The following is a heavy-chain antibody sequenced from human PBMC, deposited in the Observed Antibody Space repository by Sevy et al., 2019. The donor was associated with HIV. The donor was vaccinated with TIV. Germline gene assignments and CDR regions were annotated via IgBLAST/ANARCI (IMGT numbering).Heavy chain of an antibody. CDR2: IYHTGPT. J-gene: IGHJ4*02. CDR1: GGSISSGLYS. CDR3: ARDSGYYPYYFDH. Sequence: SETLSLTCAVSGGSISSGLYSWNWIRQPPGKGLEWIGYIYHTGPTYYNPSLKSRVTISVDTSKNQFSLRLNSVTAADTAVYYCARDSGYYPYYFDHWGQGTLVTVSS. D-gene: IGHD3-22*01. V-gene: IGHV4-30-2*01.